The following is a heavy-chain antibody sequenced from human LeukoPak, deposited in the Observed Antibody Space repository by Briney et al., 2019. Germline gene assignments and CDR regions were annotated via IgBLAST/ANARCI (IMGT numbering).Heavy chain of an antibody. CDR1: VXSISRYY. CDR2: IYYSGST. D-gene: IGHD6-19*01. CDR3: AGAQWLTTPGYFQH. V-gene: IGHV4-59*08. Sequence: PSETLSLTCTVSVXSISRYYRSWIRQPPRQGLESSGYIYYSGSTNYNPSLKRRVTISVDTSKNQFSLKLSSVTAAHTAVHYCAGAQWLTTPGYFQHWGQGTLVTVSS. J-gene: IGHJ1*01.